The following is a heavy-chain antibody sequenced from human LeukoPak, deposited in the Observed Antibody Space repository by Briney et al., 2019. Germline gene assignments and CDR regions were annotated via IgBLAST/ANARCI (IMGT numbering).Heavy chain of an antibody. J-gene: IGHJ6*03. CDR2: INPNSGGT. V-gene: IGHV1-2*02. CDR3: ARDTAMAFYYMDV. D-gene: IGHD5-18*01. Sequence: ASVKVSCKASGYTFTGYYMHWVRQAPGQGLEWMGWINPNSGGTNYAQKFQGRVTMTRDTSISTPYMELSRLRSDDTAVYYCARDTAMAFYYMDVWGKGTTVTVSS. CDR1: GYTFTGYY.